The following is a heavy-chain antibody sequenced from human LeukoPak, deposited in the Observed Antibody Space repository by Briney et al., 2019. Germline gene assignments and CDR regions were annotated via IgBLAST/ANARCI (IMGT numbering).Heavy chain of an antibody. CDR2: INAGNGNT. Sequence: GASVKVSCKASGYTFTSHAMHWVRQAPGQRLEWMGWINAGNGNTKYSQKFQGRVTITRDTSASTAYMELSSLRSDDTAVYYCARSSSRVATNYYYGMDVWGQGTTVTVSS. D-gene: IGHD5-12*01. J-gene: IGHJ6*02. V-gene: IGHV1-3*01. CDR1: GYTFTSHA. CDR3: ARSSSRVATNYYYGMDV.